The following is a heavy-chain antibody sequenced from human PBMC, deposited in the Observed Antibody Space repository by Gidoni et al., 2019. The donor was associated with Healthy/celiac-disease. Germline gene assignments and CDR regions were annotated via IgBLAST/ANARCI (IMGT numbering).Heavy chain of an antibody. CDR2: INHSGST. CDR3: ARGEVGFLEWLHDY. CDR1: GGSFSGYY. V-gene: IGHV4-34*01. J-gene: IGHJ4*02. Sequence: QVQLPQWGAGLLKPSETLSLTCAVYGGSFSGYYWSWIRQPPGKGLEWIGEINHSGSTNYNPSLKSRVTISVDTSKNQFSLKLSSVTAADTAVYYCARGEVGFLEWLHDYWGQGTLVTVSS. D-gene: IGHD3-3*01.